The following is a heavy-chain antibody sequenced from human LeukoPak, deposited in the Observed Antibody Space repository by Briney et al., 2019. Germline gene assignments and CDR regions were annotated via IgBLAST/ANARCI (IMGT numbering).Heavy chain of an antibody. J-gene: IGHJ4*02. D-gene: IGHD3-10*01. V-gene: IGHV4-4*02. CDR1: GGSISSSNW. CDR2: IYHSGST. CDR3: ARHLNYGFDY. Sequence: PSETLSLTCAVSGGSISSSNWWSWVRQPPGKGLEWIGQIYHSGSTSSNPSLKSRVTISVDKSNNQFSLKLSSVTAADTAVYYCARHLNYGFDYWGQGAPVTVSS.